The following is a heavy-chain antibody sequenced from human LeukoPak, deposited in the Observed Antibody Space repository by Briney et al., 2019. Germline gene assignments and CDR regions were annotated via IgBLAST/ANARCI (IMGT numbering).Heavy chain of an antibody. CDR1: GYSISSGYY. V-gene: IGHV4-38-2*02. CDR3: AREGGMDTAMATDY. D-gene: IGHD5-18*01. CDR2: IHSSGNT. J-gene: IGHJ4*02. Sequence: SETLSLTCTVSGYSISSGYYWGWIRQPPGKRLEWVASIHSSGNTYYSPTLKSRVTISVDTSQNQFSLNLTSVTAADAAVYYCAREGGMDTAMATDYWGQGTLVTVSS.